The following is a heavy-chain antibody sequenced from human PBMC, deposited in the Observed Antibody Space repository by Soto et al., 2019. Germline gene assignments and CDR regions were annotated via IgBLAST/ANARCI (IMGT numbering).Heavy chain of an antibody. J-gene: IGHJ6*02. CDR3: ARVLGIAYSSSWYALDV. CDR2: INPNSGKT. V-gene: IGHV1-8*01. D-gene: IGHD6-13*01. Sequence: ASVKVSCKPSGYDFTSYDINWVRQATGQGLEWMGWINPNSGKTGYAQKFQGRVTVTRNISINTVYMELRSLTSEDTAVYYCARVLGIAYSSSWYALDVWGQGTTVTVSS. CDR1: GYDFTSYD.